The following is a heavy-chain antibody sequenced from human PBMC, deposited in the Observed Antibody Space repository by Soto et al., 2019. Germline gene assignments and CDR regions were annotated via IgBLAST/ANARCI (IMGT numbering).Heavy chain of an antibody. CDR2: INAKNGAT. Sequence: QVQLVQSGAEVRKPGASVKVSCKASGYIFSGNYLHWVQRAPGQGLEWMAWINAKNGATNYAQKFRSRATVTRDTSISTTYLELSGLTSDDTAVYYCARAREDSSGWFDHWGQGTQVTVSP. V-gene: IGHV1-2*02. CDR1: GYIFSGNY. D-gene: IGHD6-19*01. CDR3: ARAREDSSGWFDH. J-gene: IGHJ5*02.